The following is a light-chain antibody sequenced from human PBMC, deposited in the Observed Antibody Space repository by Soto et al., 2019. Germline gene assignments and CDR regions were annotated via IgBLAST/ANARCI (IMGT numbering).Light chain of an antibody. CDR1: QNINNY. CDR2: DAS. J-gene: IGKJ5*01. V-gene: IGKV1-33*01. CDR3: QQYENLPT. Sequence: DIHMTQSPSSLSASLVYIVTITCQASQNINNYLNWYQQKPGRAPKLLIYDASNLEAGVPSRLRGSGSGTDFTFTISRLQPEDIATYYCQQYENLPTFGQGTRLEIK.